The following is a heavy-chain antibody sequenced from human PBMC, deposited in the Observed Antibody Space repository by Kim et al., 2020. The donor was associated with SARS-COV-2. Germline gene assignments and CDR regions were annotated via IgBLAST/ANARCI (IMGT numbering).Heavy chain of an antibody. J-gene: IGHJ4*02. D-gene: IGHD4-17*01. Sequence: AQKLQGRVTMTTDTSTSTAYMELRSLRSDDTAVYYCARPLDYGDYGGFDYWGQGTLVTVSS. CDR3: ARPLDYGDYGGFDY. V-gene: IGHV1-18*01.